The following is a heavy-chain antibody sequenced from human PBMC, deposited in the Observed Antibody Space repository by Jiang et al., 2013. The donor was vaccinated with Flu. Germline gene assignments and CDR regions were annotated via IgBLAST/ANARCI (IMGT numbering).Heavy chain of an antibody. CDR2: MSYSGTT. CDR3: ARDGSGYGHGYYDY. Sequence: GLVKPSQTLSLTCTVSGGSINSGGYYWSWIRQHPGQGLEWIGYMSYSGTTYYNPSLKSRVTISVDTSKNQFSLKLGSVTAADTAVYHCARDGSGYGHGYYDYWGQGTLVTVSS. D-gene: IGHD3-3*01. J-gene: IGHJ4*02. V-gene: IGHV4-31*03. CDR1: GGSINSGGYY.